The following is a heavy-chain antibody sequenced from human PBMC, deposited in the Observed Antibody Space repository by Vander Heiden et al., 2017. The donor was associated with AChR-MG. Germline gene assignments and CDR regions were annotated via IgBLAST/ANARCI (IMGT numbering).Heavy chain of an antibody. CDR1: GGAFSGYY. J-gene: IGHJ3*02. Sequence: QVQLQQWGAGLLKPSETLSLTCAVYGGAFSGYYWSWIRQPPGKGLEWIGEINHSGSTNYNPSLKSRVTISVDTSKNQFSLKLSSVTAADTAVYYCARVLRGKRIREVRFDAFDIWGQGTMVTVSS. CDR3: ARVLRGKRIREVRFDAFDI. CDR2: INHSGST. V-gene: IGHV4-34*01. D-gene: IGHD3-10*01.